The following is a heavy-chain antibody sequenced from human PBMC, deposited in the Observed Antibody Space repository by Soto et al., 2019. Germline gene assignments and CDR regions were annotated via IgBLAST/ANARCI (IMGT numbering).Heavy chain of an antibody. Sequence: QVQLVESGGGVVQPGRPLRLSCAASGFTFSTYAMHWVRQAPGKGLEWVAVISYDGSNKYYADSVKGRFTLSRDNSKNTLCLQMNSLRAEDTAVYYCARETDGMDVWGQGTTVTVSS. CDR3: ARETDGMDV. CDR2: ISYDGSNK. V-gene: IGHV3-30-3*01. CDR1: GFTFSTYA. J-gene: IGHJ6*02.